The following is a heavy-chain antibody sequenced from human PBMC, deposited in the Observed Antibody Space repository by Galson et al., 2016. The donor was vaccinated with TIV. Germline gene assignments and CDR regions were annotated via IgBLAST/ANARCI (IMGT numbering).Heavy chain of an antibody. Sequence: SLRLSCAASRFSFNTYWMSWLRQAPGKGLEWMASINQGEGDKDYVDSVKGRFTISRDNAQTSLYLQMDSPRAEDTAVYYCARMLFDIVGSTAATPTGYFDPWGQGTLVTVSS. J-gene: IGHJ5*02. V-gene: IGHV3-7*01. CDR3: ARMLFDIVGSTAATPTGYFDP. D-gene: IGHD2-15*01. CDR2: INQGEGDK. CDR1: RFSFNTYW.